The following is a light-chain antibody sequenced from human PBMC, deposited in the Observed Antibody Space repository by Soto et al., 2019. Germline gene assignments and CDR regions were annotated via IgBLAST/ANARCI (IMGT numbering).Light chain of an antibody. J-gene: IGKJ1*01. CDR3: QQYGSSQA. V-gene: IGKV3-20*01. Sequence: DIVVTQSPGTLSLSPGERATLSCRASQSVSSSYLAWYQQKPGQAPRLLIYGASSRATGIPDRFSGSGSGTDFTLTISRLEPEDFAVYYCQQYGSSQAFGQGTKVDIK. CDR2: GAS. CDR1: QSVSSSY.